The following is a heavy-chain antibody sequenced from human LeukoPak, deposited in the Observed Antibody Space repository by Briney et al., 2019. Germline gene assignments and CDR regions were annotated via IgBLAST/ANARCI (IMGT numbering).Heavy chain of an antibody. CDR2: IYTSGST. D-gene: IGHD4-17*01. CDR3: ARLDYGDYAFAFDI. V-gene: IGHV4-4*07. CDR1: GVSISSYY. Sequence: SETLSLTCTVSGVSISSYYWSWIRQPAGKGLEWIGCIYTSGSTNYNPSLKSRVTISVDKSRNQFSLKLSTVTAADTAVYYCARLDYGDYAFAFDIWGQGTMVTVSS. J-gene: IGHJ3*02.